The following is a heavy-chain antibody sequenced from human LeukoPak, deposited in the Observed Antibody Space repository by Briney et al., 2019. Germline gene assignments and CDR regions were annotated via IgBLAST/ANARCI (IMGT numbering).Heavy chain of an antibody. CDR3: ARDLSTAAGNYYFDY. Sequence: ASVKVSCKASGYTFTSYYMHWVRQAPGQGLEWIGIINPSGGTTSYAQKFQGRVTMTRDMSTSTVYMELSSLRSEDTAVYYCARDLSTAAGNYYFDYWGQGTLVTVSS. J-gene: IGHJ4*02. V-gene: IGHV1-46*01. CDR2: INPSGGTT. CDR1: GYTFTSYY. D-gene: IGHD6-13*01.